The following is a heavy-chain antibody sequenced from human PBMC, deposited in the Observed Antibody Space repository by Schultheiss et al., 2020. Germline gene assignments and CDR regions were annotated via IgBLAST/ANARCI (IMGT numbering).Heavy chain of an antibody. CDR1: GGSISSGGYY. CDR2: IYYSGTT. D-gene: IGHD5-18*01. Sequence: SETLSLTCTVSGGSISSGGYYWSWIRQHPGKGLEWIGYIYYSGTTYYNPSLKSRVTISVDTSKNQFSLKLSSVTAADTAVYYCAREDTVMVANDYWGQGTLVTVSS. V-gene: IGHV4-31*03. CDR3: AREDTVMVANDY. J-gene: IGHJ4*02.